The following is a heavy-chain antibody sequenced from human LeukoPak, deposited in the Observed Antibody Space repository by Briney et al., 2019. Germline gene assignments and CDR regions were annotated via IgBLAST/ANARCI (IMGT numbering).Heavy chain of an antibody. Sequence: PGGSLRLSCAASGFTFDDYGMSWIRQAPGKGLEWVSYMSSSDSPIYYTDSVKGRFTISRDNAKNSLYLQMNSLRASDTAVYYCARELNGAFDPWGQGTLVTVSS. CDR2: MSSSDSPI. CDR3: ARELNGAFDP. J-gene: IGHJ5*02. CDR1: GFTFDDYG. D-gene: IGHD1-1*01. V-gene: IGHV3-11*04.